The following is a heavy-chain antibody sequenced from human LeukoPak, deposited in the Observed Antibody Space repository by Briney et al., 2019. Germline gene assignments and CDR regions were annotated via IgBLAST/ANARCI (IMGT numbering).Heavy chain of an antibody. CDR1: GFTFSNYA. J-gene: IGHJ3*01. V-gene: IGHV3-23*01. Sequence: PGGSLRLSCAASGFTFSNYAVMWVRQARGQGLEWVSAITSGGSPRYADSVKGRFTISRDNSKNTLYLQMNSLKTEDTAQYFCARDPNGDYIGAFEFWGQGTGVTVSS. D-gene: IGHD4-17*01. CDR2: ITSGGSP. CDR3: ARDPNGDYIGAFEF.